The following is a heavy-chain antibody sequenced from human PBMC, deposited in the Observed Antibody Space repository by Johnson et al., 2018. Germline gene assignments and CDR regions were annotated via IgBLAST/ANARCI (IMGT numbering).Heavy chain of an antibody. J-gene: IGHJ1*01. D-gene: IGHD1-26*01. V-gene: IGHV3-30*03. CDR2: KSHDGISK. Sequence: QVQLQESGGGVVQXGRSXRLXCAASGSIFSGYVMHWVRQAPGKGLEWVALKSHDGISKQYGDPVKDRFTISRDDSKNSLYLQMNSLRDEDTAVYYCARAIVGKGYFQHWGQGTLVTVSS. CDR3: ARAIVGKGYFQH. CDR1: GSIFSGYV.